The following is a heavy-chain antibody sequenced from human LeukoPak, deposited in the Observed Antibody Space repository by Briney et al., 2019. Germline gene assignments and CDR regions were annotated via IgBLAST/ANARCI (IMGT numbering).Heavy chain of an antibody. V-gene: IGHV3-7*01. Sequence: GGSLRLSCTTSGFNFGDYAMTWVRQAPGKGLEWVANINQDGSDKYYVDSLKGRFTISRDNAKNSLYLQMNSLRVEDTAIYYCARAHLHRYSSSCPPDYWGQGTLVTVSS. CDR2: INQDGSDK. D-gene: IGHD6-13*01. CDR1: GFNFGDYA. J-gene: IGHJ4*02. CDR3: ARAHLHRYSSSCPPDY.